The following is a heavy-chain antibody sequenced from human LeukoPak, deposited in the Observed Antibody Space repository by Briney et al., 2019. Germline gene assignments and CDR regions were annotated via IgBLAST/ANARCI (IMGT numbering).Heavy chain of an antibody. CDR2: NSWNSGSI. D-gene: IGHD3-10*01. J-gene: IGHJ3*02. V-gene: IGHV3-9*03. CDR1: GFTFGDYA. CDR3: AKDIMVRGFYDGFDI. Sequence: PGRSLRLSCAASGFTFGDYAMHWVRQAPGKGLEGGSGNSWNSGSIGYADSVKGRFTISRDSAKNSLYLQMNSLRAEDMALYYCAKDIMVRGFYDGFDIGGQGTMVTVSS.